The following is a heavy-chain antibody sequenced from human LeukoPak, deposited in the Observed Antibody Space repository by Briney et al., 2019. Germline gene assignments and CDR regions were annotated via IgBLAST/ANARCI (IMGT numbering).Heavy chain of an antibody. CDR3: ARDRQYYDFWSGKNAFDI. J-gene: IGHJ3*02. V-gene: IGHV1-69*01. Sequence: GASVKVSCKASGGTFSSYAISWVRQAPGQGLEWMGGIIPIFGTANYAQKFQGRVTITADESTSTAYMELSSLRSEDTAVYYCARDRQYYDFWSGKNAFDIWGQGTMVTVSS. D-gene: IGHD3-3*01. CDR2: IIPIFGTA. CDR1: GGTFSSYA.